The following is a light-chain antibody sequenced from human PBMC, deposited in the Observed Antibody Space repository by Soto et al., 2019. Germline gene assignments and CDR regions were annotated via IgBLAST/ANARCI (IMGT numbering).Light chain of an antibody. CDR3: SSYTSGSTLRV. CDR1: SSDIGDYIY. CDR2: EVS. V-gene: IGLV2-14*01. Sequence: QSVLTQPASVSGSPGQSITISCTGTSSDIGDYIYVSWYQHHPGKAPKLMIYEVSYRPSGVSSRFSGSKSGNTASLTISGLQAEDEASYYCSSYTSGSTLRVFGGGTQLTVL. J-gene: IGLJ2*01.